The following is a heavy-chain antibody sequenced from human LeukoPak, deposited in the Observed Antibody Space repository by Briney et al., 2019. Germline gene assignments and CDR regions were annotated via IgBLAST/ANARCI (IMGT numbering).Heavy chain of an antibody. V-gene: IGHV1-46*01. CDR1: GYTFTSYY. Sequence: ASVKVSCKASGYTFTSYYMHWVRQAPGEGLEWMGIINPSGGNTGYAQKFQGRVTMTRNTSISTAYMELSSLRSEDTAVYYCASWYYDILTGLFGFYYWGQGTLVTVSS. D-gene: IGHD3-9*01. J-gene: IGHJ4*02. CDR2: INPSGGNT. CDR3: ASWYYDILTGLFGFYY.